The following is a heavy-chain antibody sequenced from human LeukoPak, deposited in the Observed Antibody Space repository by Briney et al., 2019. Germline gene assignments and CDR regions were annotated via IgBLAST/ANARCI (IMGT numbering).Heavy chain of an antibody. J-gene: IGHJ4*02. D-gene: IGHD3-3*01. V-gene: IGHV3-23*01. CDR2: ISGSGGST. Sequence: GGSLRLSCAASGVTFSSYAMSWVRQAPGKGLEWVSAISGSGGSTYYAHSVNGRFTISRDNSKNTLYLQMNSLRAEDTAVYYRAKIFGGFYRYFDYWGQGTRVTVSS. CDR1: GVTFSSYA. CDR3: AKIFGGFYRYFDY.